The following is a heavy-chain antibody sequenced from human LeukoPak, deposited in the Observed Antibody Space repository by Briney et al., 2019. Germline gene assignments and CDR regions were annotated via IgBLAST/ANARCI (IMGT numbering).Heavy chain of an antibody. D-gene: IGHD5/OR15-5a*01. V-gene: IGHV4-4*09. CDR3: AKGFYDSRLNSNPFDF. J-gene: IGHJ4*02. CDR2: IDSSGHT. Sequence: SETLSLTCTVSGTSIITSYWSWIRQFPGKGLEWIGFIDSSGHTDSNPPLSGRVTTSIDTSKNQFFLRLTSVTAADTAVYYCAKGFYDSRLNSNPFDFWGRGALVTVSS. CDR1: GTSIITSY.